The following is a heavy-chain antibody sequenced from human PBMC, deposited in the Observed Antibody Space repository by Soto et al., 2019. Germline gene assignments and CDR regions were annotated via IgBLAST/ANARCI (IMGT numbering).Heavy chain of an antibody. CDR1: GGSIRSYH. D-gene: IGHD3-10*01. CDR2: IWYSGST. V-gene: IGHV4-59*01. CDR3: ARTTMDGWGNY. Sequence: SETLSLTCSVSGGSIRSYHWSWIRQPPGKALEWIGYIWYSGSTKYNPSLKSRITISVDTSKNQFSLKLSSVTAADTAVYYCARTTMDGWGNYWGRGTLVTVSS. J-gene: IGHJ4*02.